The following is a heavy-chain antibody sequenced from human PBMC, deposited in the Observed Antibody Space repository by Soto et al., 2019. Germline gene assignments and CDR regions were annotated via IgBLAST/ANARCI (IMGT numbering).Heavy chain of an antibody. CDR3: AREPDDY. CDR2: INHSGST. Sequence: SETLSLTCAVYGGSFSGYYWSWIRQPPGKGLEWIGEINHSGSTNYNPSLKSRVTISVDTSKNQFSLKLSSVTAADTAVYYCAREPDDYWGPGTLVTVSS. J-gene: IGHJ4*02. V-gene: IGHV4-34*01. CDR1: GGSFSGYY.